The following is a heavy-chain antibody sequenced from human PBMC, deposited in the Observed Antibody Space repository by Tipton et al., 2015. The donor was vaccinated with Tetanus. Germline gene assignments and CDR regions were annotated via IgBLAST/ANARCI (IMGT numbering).Heavy chain of an antibody. D-gene: IGHD3-22*01. Sequence: QLVQSGAEVKKPGASVKVSCKASGYTFTNYYMHWVRQAPGQGLEWMGVINPSAGTTRYEQKFQGRVIMTRDTSTTTVYMELNSLRSEDTAVFYCARSYDFCDSTGYTDDGMDVWGQGTSVTVSS. J-gene: IGHJ6*02. CDR1: GYTFTNYY. CDR3: ARSYDFCDSTGYTDDGMDV. CDR2: INPSAGTT. V-gene: IGHV1-46*01.